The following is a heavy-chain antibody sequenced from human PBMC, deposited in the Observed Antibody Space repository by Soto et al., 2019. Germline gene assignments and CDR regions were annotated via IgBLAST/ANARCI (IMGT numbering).Heavy chain of an antibody. CDR1: GGSISSRSYY. D-gene: IGHD3-3*01. CDR2: IYYSGST. CDR3: ARADFWSGYYIFGMDV. V-gene: IGHV4-39*07. Sequence: PSETLSLTCTVSGGSISSRSYYWGWIRQPPGKGLEWIGSIYYSGSTYYNPSLRSRVTMSVDTSKNQFSLKLSSVTAADTAVYYCARADFWSGYYIFGMDVWGQGTTVTVSS. J-gene: IGHJ6*02.